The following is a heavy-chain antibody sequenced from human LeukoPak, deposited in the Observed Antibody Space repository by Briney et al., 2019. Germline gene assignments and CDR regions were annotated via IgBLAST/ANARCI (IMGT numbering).Heavy chain of an antibody. J-gene: IGHJ2*01. V-gene: IGHV4-39*01. CDR1: GGSISTSTYY. Sequence: KPSETLSLTCTVSGGSISTSTYYWGWIRQPPGKGLEWIGSISYSGSTYNNPSLKSRVTISVDTSKNQFSLKLISVTAPDTAVCYCARRVYSGSYNWYFDLWGRGTLVTVSS. CDR2: ISYSGST. D-gene: IGHD1-26*01. CDR3: ARRVYSGSYNWYFDL.